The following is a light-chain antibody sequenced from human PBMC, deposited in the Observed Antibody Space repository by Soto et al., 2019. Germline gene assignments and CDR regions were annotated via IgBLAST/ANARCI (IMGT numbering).Light chain of an antibody. CDR3: QQRSHWPPIT. Sequence: EIVLTQSPGTLSLSPGERATLSCRGSQSVSSSYLAWYQQQPGQAPRLLIYGASSRATGIPDRFSGSGSGTDFTLTISSLEPEDFAVYYCQQRSHWPPITFGQGTRLEIK. CDR1: QSVSSSY. J-gene: IGKJ5*01. CDR2: GAS. V-gene: IGKV3D-20*02.